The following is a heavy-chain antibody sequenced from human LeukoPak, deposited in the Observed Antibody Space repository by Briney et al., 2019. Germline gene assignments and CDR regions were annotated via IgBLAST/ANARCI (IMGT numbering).Heavy chain of an antibody. CDR3: AKRGVVIRVFLVGFHKEAYYFDS. D-gene: IGHD3-10*01. J-gene: IGHJ4*02. Sequence: GGSLRLSCAVSGITLGNYGMSWVRQPPGKGLEWVAGISDSGGSTNYADSVKGRFTISRDTPRNTLYLQMNSLRAEDTAVYFCAKRGVVIRVFLVGFHKEAYYFDSWGQGALVTVSS. V-gene: IGHV3-23*01. CDR2: ISDSGGST. CDR1: GITLGNYG.